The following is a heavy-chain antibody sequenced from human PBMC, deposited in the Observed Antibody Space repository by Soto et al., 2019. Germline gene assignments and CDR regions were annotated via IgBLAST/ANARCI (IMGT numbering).Heavy chain of an antibody. D-gene: IGHD3-10*01. CDR3: PGRSGSTDY. CDR1: GFTFSNYT. CDR2: ISYDEIDK. J-gene: IGHJ4*02. Sequence: GGSLRLSCAASGFTFSNYTMHWVRQAPGKGLEWVALISYDEIDKYFADAVKGRFTISRDNSKNTLYLQMDSLRAEDTAVYYCPGRSGSTDYWGRGTLVTVSS. V-gene: IGHV3-30*04.